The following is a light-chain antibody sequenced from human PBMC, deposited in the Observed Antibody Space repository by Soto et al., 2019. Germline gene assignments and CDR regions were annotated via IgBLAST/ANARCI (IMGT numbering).Light chain of an antibody. Sequence: DIVMTHSPACLSGSTRDRVTISFRAGPISSNLAWHQQRPGQAPRLLIYGASVRATGVPARFSGSGSGTEFTLTISSLQPEDFATYYCQQSYSTPRITFGQGTRLEIK. V-gene: IGKV3-15*01. J-gene: IGKJ5*01. CDR1: PISSN. CDR2: GAS. CDR3: QQSYSTPRIT.